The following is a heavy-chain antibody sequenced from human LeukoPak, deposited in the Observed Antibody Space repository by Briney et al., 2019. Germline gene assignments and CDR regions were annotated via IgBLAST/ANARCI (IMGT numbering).Heavy chain of an antibody. V-gene: IGHV5-51*01. CDR2: IYPGDSDT. CDR3: ARKGYMDV. Sequence: GESLKISCKGSGYNFGNSWIAWVRQMPGKGLEWMGIIYPGDSDTKYGPSFQGQVTISADKSISTAYLQWSSLKASDSATYYCARKGYMDVWGEGTTVTVSS. J-gene: IGHJ6*03. CDR1: GYNFGNSW.